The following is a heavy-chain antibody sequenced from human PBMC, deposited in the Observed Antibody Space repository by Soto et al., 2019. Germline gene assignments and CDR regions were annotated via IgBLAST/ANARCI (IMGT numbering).Heavy chain of an antibody. CDR2: IRSKSYGKTT. V-gene: IGHV3-49*03. J-gene: IGHJ2*01. D-gene: IGHD4-17*01. CDR3: TRERWDYGDHKWYFDL. Sequence: PVGSLRLSCSTSGFTFGDYGMTWFRQAPGKGLEWVGPIRSKSYGKTTEYAASATDRFTISRDDSKRIAYLQMNSLKADDTAVYYCTRERWDYGDHKWYFDLWGRGTLVTVSS. CDR1: GFTFGDYG.